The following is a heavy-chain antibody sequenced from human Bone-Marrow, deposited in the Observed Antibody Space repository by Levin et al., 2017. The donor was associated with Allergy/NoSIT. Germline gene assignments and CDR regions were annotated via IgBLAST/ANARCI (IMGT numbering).Heavy chain of an antibody. D-gene: IGHD3-10*01. CDR3: ARDIAAVGVLIARGYGSEEGGMDV. CDR1: GFTFTSHA. CDR2: VSYGGTTE. V-gene: IGHV3-30*14. J-gene: IGHJ6*02. Sequence: GGSLRLSCTASGFTFTSHAFHWVRQAPGKGLEWVAVVSYGGTTEYYADSVKGRFTISRDNSQNTVYLQMDDLRDVDTAVYYCARDIAAVGVLIARGYGSEEGGMDVWGQGTTVTVSS.